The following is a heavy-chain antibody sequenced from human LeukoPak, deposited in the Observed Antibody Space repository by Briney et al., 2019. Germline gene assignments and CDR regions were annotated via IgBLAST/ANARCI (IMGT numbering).Heavy chain of an antibody. Sequence: GGSLRLSCAASGFTFSSYGMHWVRQAPGKGLEWVAVISYDGSNKYYADSVKGRSTISRDNSKNTLYLQMNSLRAEDTAVYYCAKEGEYCSGGSCRRGYYFDYWGQGTLVTVSS. D-gene: IGHD2-15*01. CDR3: AKEGEYCSGGSCRRGYYFDY. J-gene: IGHJ4*02. V-gene: IGHV3-30*18. CDR2: ISYDGSNK. CDR1: GFTFSSYG.